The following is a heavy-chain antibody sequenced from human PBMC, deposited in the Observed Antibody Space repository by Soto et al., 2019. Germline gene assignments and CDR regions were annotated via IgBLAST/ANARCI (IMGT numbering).Heavy chain of an antibody. D-gene: IGHD2-15*01. Sequence: GGSLRLSCAASGFTFSSYGMHWVRQAPGKGLEWVAVIWYDGSNKYYADSVKGRFTISRDNSKNTLYLQMNSLRAEDTAVYYCARDDCSGGSCYLFDYWGQGTLVTAPQ. CDR2: IWYDGSNK. CDR3: ARDDCSGGSCYLFDY. J-gene: IGHJ4*02. CDR1: GFTFSSYG. V-gene: IGHV3-33*01.